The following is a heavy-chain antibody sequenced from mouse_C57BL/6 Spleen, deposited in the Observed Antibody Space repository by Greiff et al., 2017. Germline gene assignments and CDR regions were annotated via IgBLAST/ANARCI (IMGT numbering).Heavy chain of an antibody. V-gene: IGHV1-64*01. CDR2: IHPNSGST. Sequence: QVQLQQPGAELVKPGASVKLSCKASGYTFTSYWMHWVKQRPGQGLEWIGMIHPNSGSTNYNEKFKSKATLTVDKSSSTAYMQLSSLTSEDSAVYYCARSGGYPYCYAMDYWGQGTSVTVSS. J-gene: IGHJ4*01. CDR1: GYTFTSYW. CDR3: ARSGGYPYCYAMDY. D-gene: IGHD2-2*01.